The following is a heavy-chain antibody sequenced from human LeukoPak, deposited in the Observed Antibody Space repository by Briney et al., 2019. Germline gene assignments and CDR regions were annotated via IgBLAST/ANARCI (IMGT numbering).Heavy chain of an antibody. CDR3: ARLGNGDYVAPFWFDP. CDR2: IYYSGST. D-gene: IGHD4-17*01. J-gene: IGHJ5*02. V-gene: IGHV4-59*08. CDR1: GGSISSYY. Sequence: SEALSLTCTVSGGSISSYYWSWIRQPPGKGLEWIGYIYYSGSTNYNPSLKSRVTISVDTSKNQFSLKLSSVTAADTAVYYCARLGNGDYVAPFWFDPWGQGTLVTVSS.